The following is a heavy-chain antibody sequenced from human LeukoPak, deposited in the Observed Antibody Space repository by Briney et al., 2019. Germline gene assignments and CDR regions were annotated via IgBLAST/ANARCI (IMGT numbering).Heavy chain of an antibody. J-gene: IGHJ3*02. Sequence: ASVKVSCKASGYTFTSYYMHWVRQAPGQGLEWMGIINPSGGSTSYAQKFQGRVTMTRDTSTSTVYMELSSLRSEDTAVYYCARVTLEHYDFWSGDAFDIWGQGTMVTVSS. CDR1: GYTFTSYY. CDR2: INPSGGST. D-gene: IGHD3-3*01. V-gene: IGHV1-46*03. CDR3: ARVTLEHYDFWSGDAFDI.